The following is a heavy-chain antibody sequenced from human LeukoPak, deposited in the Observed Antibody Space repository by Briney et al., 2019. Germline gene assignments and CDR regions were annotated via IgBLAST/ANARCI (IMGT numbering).Heavy chain of an antibody. CDR1: GYTFTSYD. Sequence: EASVKVSCKASGYTFTSYDINWVRQATGRGLEWMGWMNPNSGNTGYAQKFQGRVTMTRNTSISTAYMELSSLRSEDTAVYYCARVNGYSYGSLDDYWGQGTLVTVSS. CDR3: ARVNGYSYGSLDDY. J-gene: IGHJ4*02. V-gene: IGHV1-8*01. CDR2: MNPNSGNT. D-gene: IGHD5-18*01.